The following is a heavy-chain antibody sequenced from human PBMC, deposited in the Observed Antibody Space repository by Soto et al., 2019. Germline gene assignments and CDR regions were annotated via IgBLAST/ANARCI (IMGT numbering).Heavy chain of an antibody. Sequence: EVQLVESGGGLVQPGGSLRLSCAASGFTFSDHYMDWVRQAPGTGLEWVGRTRNKDNYYTTEYAASVKGRFTISRDDSKNSLYLQMNSLKPEDTAVYYCARETYYYDSGRYYFYLDYWGQGTLVTVSS. V-gene: IGHV3-72*01. D-gene: IGHD3-22*01. CDR2: TRNKDNYYTT. J-gene: IGHJ4*02. CDR1: GFTFSDHY. CDR3: ARETYYYDSGRYYFYLDY.